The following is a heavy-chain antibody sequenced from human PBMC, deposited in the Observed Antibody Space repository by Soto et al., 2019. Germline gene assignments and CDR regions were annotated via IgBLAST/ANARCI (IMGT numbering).Heavy chain of an antibody. CDR2: ISAYNGNT. CDR3: ARDRGYCSGGSCDDWFDP. D-gene: IGHD2-15*01. Sequence: ASVKVSCKASGYTFTSYGISWVRQAPGQGLEWMGWISAYNGNTNYAQKLQGRVTMTTDTATSTAYMELRSPRSDDTAVYYCARDRGYCSGGSCDDWFDPWGQGPLVTVSS. CDR1: GYTFTSYG. J-gene: IGHJ5*02. V-gene: IGHV1-18*04.